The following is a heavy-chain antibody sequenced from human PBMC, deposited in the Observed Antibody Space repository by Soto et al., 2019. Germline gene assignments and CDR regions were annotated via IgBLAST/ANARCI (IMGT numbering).Heavy chain of an antibody. CDR1: GFTFSSYA. V-gene: IGHV3-23*01. CDR2: ISGSGGST. Sequence: LRLSCAASGFTFSSYAMSWVRQAPGKGLEWVSAISGSGGSTYYADSVKGRFTISRDNSKNTLYLQMNSLRAEDTAVYYCAIKDARGDYVGWGQGTLVTVSS. J-gene: IGHJ4*02. CDR3: AIKDARGDYVG. D-gene: IGHD4-17*01.